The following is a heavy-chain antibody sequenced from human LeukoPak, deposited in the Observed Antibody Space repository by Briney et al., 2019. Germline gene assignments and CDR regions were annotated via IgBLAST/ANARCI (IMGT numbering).Heavy chain of an antibody. V-gene: IGHV3-21*01. CDR2: ISSSSSYI. CDR1: GFTFSSYS. Sequence: GGSLRLSCAASGFTFSSYSMNWVRQAPGKGLEWVSSISSSSSYIYYADSVKGRFTISRDNAKNSLYLQMNSLRAEDTAVYYCAGDHFTMIVLYGMDVWGQGTMVTVSS. CDR3: AGDHFTMIVLYGMDV. J-gene: IGHJ6*02. D-gene: IGHD3-22*01.